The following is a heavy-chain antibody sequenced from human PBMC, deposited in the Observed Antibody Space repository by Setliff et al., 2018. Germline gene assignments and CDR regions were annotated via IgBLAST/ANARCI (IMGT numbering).Heavy chain of an antibody. V-gene: IGHV4-30-2*01. CDR3: VRGRDGYNRGGLDFDY. D-gene: IGHD3-10*01. Sequence: PSETLSLTCTVSGGSIGSGDSSWSWIRQPPGKGPEWIGYIFHSGLTFYNPSFRRRVTISVDRSKNQFSLSLTSMTAADMTVYYCVRGRDGYNRGGLDFDYWGQGTLVTVSS. CDR1: GGSIGSGDSS. J-gene: IGHJ4*02. CDR2: IFHSGLT.